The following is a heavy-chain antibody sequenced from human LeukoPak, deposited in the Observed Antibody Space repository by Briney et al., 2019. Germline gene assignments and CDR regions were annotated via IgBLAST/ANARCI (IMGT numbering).Heavy chain of an antibody. CDR2: IYTSGST. D-gene: IGHD1-7*01. J-gene: IGHJ5*02. CDR1: GGSISSGSYY. CDR3: ARGYNWNYGPRPSNWFDP. Sequence: SETLSLTCTVSGGSISSGSYYWSWIRQPAGKGLEWIGRIYTSGSTNYNPSLKSRVTISVDTSKNQFSLKLSSVTAADTAVYYCARGYNWNYGPRPSNWFDPWGQGTLVTVSS. V-gene: IGHV4-61*02.